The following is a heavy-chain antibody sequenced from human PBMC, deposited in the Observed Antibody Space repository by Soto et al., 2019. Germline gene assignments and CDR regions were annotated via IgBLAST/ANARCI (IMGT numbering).Heavy chain of an antibody. CDR2: IYYSGST. J-gene: IGHJ6*03. CDR1: GGSISSGDW. Sequence: PSETLSLTCAVSGGSISSGDWCWSWVRQSPGKGLEWIGEIYYSGSTNYNPSLKSRVTISVDTSKNQFSLKLSSVTAADTAVYYCARDSLGYCSSTSCLAGYYYYMDVWGKGTTVTVSS. V-gene: IGHV4-4*02. D-gene: IGHD2-2*01. CDR3: ARDSLGYCSSTSCLAGYYYYMDV.